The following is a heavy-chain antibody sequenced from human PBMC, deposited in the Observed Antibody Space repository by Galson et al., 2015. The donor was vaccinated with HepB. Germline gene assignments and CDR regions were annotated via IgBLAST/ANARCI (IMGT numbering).Heavy chain of an antibody. Sequence: PALVKPTQTLTLTCTFSGFSLSTSGMCVSWIRQPPGKALEWLALIDWDDDKYYSTSLKTRLTISKDTSKNQVVLTMTNMDPVDTATYYCARIDLRGSYDSPYYFDYWGQGTLVTVSS. J-gene: IGHJ4*02. V-gene: IGHV2-70*01. CDR1: GFSLSTSGMC. CDR3: ARIDLRGSYDSPYYFDY. CDR2: IDWDDDK. D-gene: IGHD1-26*01.